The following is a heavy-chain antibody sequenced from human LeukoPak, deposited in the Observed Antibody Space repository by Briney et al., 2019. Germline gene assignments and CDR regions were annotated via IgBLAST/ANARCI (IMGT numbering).Heavy chain of an antibody. D-gene: IGHD2-2*01. CDR3: ANLYCSSTSCYLPEYFQH. J-gene: IGHJ1*01. CDR1: GFTFGDYA. CDR2: IGSKAYGGTA. Sequence: GGSLRLSCTASGFTFGDYAMSWFRQAPGKGLEWVGFIGSKAYGGTAEYAASVKGRFIISRDDSRSIADLQMYSLKSEDTAVYYCANLYCSSTSCYLPEYFQHWGQGTLVTVSS. V-gene: IGHV3-49*03.